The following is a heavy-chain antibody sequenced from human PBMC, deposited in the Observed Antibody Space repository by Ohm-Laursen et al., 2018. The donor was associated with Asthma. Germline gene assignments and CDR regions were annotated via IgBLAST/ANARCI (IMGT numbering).Heavy chain of an antibody. Sequence: ASVKVSCKVSGYTFTSYYMHWVRQAPGQGLEWMGRINPSDSNTINARKFQGRVTMTSDTSTSTVYMEPSSLRSEDTAVYYCARAGNYYGSGSRPGYYYGMDVWGQGTTVTVSS. J-gene: IGHJ6*02. CDR1: GYTFTSYY. CDR2: INPSDSNT. V-gene: IGHV1-46*01. CDR3: ARAGNYYGSGSRPGYYYGMDV. D-gene: IGHD3-10*01.